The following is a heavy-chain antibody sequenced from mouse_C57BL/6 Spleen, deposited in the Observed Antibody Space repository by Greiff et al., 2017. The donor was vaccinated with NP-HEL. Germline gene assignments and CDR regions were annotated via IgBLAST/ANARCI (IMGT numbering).Heavy chain of an antibody. V-gene: IGHV1-64*01. D-gene: IGHD1-1*01. J-gene: IGHJ2*01. CDR1: GYTFTSYW. CDR2: IHPNSGST. CDR3: ARDITTVVPYYFDY. Sequence: QVQLQQPGAELVKPGASVKLSCKASGYTFTSYWMHWVKQRPGQGLEWIGMIHPNSGSTNYNEKFTSKATLTVDKSSSTAYMQLSSLTSEDSAVYYCARDITTVVPYYFDYWGQGTTLTVSS.